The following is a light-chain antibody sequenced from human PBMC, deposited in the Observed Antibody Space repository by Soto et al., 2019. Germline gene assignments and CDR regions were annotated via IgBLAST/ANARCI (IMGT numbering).Light chain of an antibody. V-gene: IGLV2-23*02. CDR1: SSDVGSYNL. J-gene: IGLJ1*01. CDR2: EVS. Sequence: QSALTQPASVSGSPGQSITISCTGTSSDVGSYNLVSWYLQHPDKAPRHMIYEVSERPSGVSNRFSGSKSGNTASLTISGLQAEDEADYYCCSYAGSSTFPYVCGTGTKLTVL. CDR3: CSYAGSSTFPYV.